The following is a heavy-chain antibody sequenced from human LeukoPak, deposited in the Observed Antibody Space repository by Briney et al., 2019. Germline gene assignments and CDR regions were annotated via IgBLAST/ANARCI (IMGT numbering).Heavy chain of an antibody. CDR1: GFIFSSYW. CDR2: IKPDGSEK. Sequence: GGSVRLSCAASGFIFSSYWMTWVRQPPGKGLEWVANIKPDGSEKTYVDSVKGRFTISRDNAKNTLYLQMNSLRVEDKAIYYCARTAATSTGSLDDWGQGTLVTVSS. CDR3: ARTAATSTGSLDD. V-gene: IGHV3-7*01. J-gene: IGHJ4*02. D-gene: IGHD6-13*01.